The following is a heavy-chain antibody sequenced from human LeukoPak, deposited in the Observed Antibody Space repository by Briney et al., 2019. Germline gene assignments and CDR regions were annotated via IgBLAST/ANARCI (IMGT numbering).Heavy chain of an antibody. J-gene: IGHJ6*02. CDR3: AKASSGYDSHYYYGLDV. CDR1: GFTFNSHA. D-gene: IGHD5-12*01. V-gene: IGHV3-30*18. CDR2: ISYDGSYK. Sequence: GGSLRLSCAASGFTFNSHAMSWVRQAPGRGLEWVALISYDGSYKYYADSVKGRFTISRDNSKNTLDLQMNSLRPEDTAVYYCAKASSGYDSHYYYGLDVWGQGTTVTVSS.